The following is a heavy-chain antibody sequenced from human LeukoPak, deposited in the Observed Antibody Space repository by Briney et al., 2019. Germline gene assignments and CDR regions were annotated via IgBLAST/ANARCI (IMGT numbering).Heavy chain of an antibody. Sequence: SETLFLTCTVSGGSISSYYWSWIRQPPGKGLEWIGYICYSGSTNYNPSLKSRVTISVDTSKNQFSLKLSSVTAADTAVYYCARGDVRFDPWGQGTLVTVSS. CDR2: ICYSGST. J-gene: IGHJ5*02. CDR3: ARGDVRFDP. CDR1: GGSISSYY. V-gene: IGHV4-59*01. D-gene: IGHD3-16*01.